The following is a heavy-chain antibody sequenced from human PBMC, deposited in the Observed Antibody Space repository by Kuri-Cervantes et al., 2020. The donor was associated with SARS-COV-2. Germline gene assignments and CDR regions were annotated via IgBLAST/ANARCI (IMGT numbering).Heavy chain of an antibody. D-gene: IGHD4-11*01. Sequence: GGSLRLSCAASGFTFSSYSMSWVRQAPGKGLEWVSVIYSGGSTYYADSVKGRFTISRDNSKTTLYLQMNSLRAEDTAVYYCARVRATVPNYYYYYYYMDVWGKGTTVTVSS. V-gene: IGHV3-53*01. CDR2: IYSGGST. J-gene: IGHJ6*03. CDR1: GFTFSSYS. CDR3: ARVRATVPNYYYYYYYMDV.